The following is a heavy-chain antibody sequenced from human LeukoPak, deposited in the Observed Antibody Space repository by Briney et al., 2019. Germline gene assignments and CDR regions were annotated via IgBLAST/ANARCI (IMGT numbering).Heavy chain of an antibody. V-gene: IGHV3-23*01. Sequence: GGSLRLSCAASGFTFSSYAMSWVRQAPGRGLEWVSALSGSGANTYYADSVKGRFTISRDNSKNTLYLQVNSLRAEDTAVYYCAKGVGCSGGTCYSGHGMDVWGQGTTVTVSS. J-gene: IGHJ6*02. D-gene: IGHD2-15*01. CDR3: AKGVGCSGGTCYSGHGMDV. CDR1: GFTFSSYA. CDR2: LSGSGANT.